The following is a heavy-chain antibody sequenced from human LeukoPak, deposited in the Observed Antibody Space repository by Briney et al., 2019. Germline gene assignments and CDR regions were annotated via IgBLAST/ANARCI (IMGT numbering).Heavy chain of an antibody. D-gene: IGHD5-18*01. V-gene: IGHV3-21*04. CDR2: ISSSSSYI. CDR1: GFTFSSYS. Sequence: GGSLRLSCAASGFTFSSYSMNWVRQAPGKGLEWVSSISSSSSYIYYADSVKGRFTISGDNAKNSLYLQMNSLRAEDTAVYYCAREIGPRQLHLWGSAFDYWGQGTLVTVSS. CDR3: AREIGPRQLHLWGSAFDY. J-gene: IGHJ4*02.